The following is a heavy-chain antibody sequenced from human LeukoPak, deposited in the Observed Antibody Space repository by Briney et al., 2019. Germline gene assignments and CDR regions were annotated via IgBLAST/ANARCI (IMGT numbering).Heavy chain of an antibody. CDR1: GYRFTDYW. V-gene: IGHV5-51*01. D-gene: IGHD6-13*01. J-gene: IGHJ4*02. CDR2: IFPLDSDP. Sequence: GESLKISCQGSGYRFTDYWIGWVRQMPGKGREWMGIIFPLDSDPRNSPPFQGQVTISVDKSISTAYLQWNSLKASDYAMYYCARFIAAPYYFDYWGRGTLVTVSS. CDR3: ARFIAAPYYFDY.